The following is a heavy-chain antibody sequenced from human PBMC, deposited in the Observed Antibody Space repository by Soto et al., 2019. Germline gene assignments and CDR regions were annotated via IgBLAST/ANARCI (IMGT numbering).Heavy chain of an antibody. D-gene: IGHD6-19*01. CDR3: ARDGRAVAGPPNWFDP. CDR2: IWYDGSNK. Sequence: QVQLVESGGGVVQPGRSLRLSCAASGFTFSSYGMHWVRQAPGKGLEWVAVIWYDGSNKYYADSVKGRFTISRDNSKNXLYLQMNSLRAEDTAVYYCARDGRAVAGPPNWFDPWGQGTLVTVSS. CDR1: GFTFSSYG. V-gene: IGHV3-33*01. J-gene: IGHJ5*02.